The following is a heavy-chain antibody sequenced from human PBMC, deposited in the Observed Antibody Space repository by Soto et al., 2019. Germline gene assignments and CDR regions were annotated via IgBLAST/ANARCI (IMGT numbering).Heavy chain of an antibody. CDR1: GYTFTNYG. V-gene: IGHV1-18*01. D-gene: IGHD6-19*01. CDR3: ARAGQWLDEGWFDP. Sequence: QVHLEQSGPEVKRPGASVKVSCKASGYTFTNYGFGWVRQAPGQWLEWMGWISAYNGNTNYADSLQGRVTITTDTSTSTAYMELRGLRSDDTAVYYCARAGQWLDEGWFDPWGQGTLVTVSS. J-gene: IGHJ5*02. CDR2: ISAYNGNT.